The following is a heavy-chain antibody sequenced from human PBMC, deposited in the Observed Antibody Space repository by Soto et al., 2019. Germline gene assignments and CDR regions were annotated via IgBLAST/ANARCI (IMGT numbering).Heavy chain of an antibody. V-gene: IGHV3-30-3*01. CDR3: ARDFAGVATVYIFDY. CDR1: GFTFSSYA. D-gene: IGHD5-12*01. Sequence: GGSLRLSCAASGFTFSSYAMHWVRQAPGKGLEWVAVISYDGSNKYYADSVKGRFTISRDNSKNTLYLQMNSLRAEDTAVYYCARDFAGVATVYIFDYWGQGTLVTVSS. J-gene: IGHJ4*02. CDR2: ISYDGSNK.